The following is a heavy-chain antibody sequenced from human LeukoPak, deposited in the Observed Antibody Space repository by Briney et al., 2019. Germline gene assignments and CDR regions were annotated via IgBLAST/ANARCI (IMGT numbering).Heavy chain of an antibody. CDR3: ARGTPSSSGWLYYGMDV. CDR1: GFTFSSYA. D-gene: IGHD6-19*01. Sequence: PGRSLRLSCAASGFTFSSYAMHWVRQAPGKGLEWVAVISYDGGNKYYADSVKGRFTISRDNSKNTLYLQMNSLRAEDTAVYYCARGTPSSSGWLYYGMDVWGQGTTVTVSS. V-gene: IGHV3-30-3*01. CDR2: ISYDGGNK. J-gene: IGHJ6*02.